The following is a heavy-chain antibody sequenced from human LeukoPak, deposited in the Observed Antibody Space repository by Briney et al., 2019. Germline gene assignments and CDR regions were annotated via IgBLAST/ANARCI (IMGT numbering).Heavy chain of an antibody. Sequence: ASVKVSCKASGGTFSSYAISRVRQAPGQGLEWMGGIIPIFGTANYAQKFQGRVTITADESTSTAYMELSSLRSEDTAVYYCARDRYSSGWPNWFDPWGQGTLVTVSS. CDR2: IIPIFGTA. J-gene: IGHJ5*02. CDR3: ARDRYSSGWPNWFDP. CDR1: GGTFSSYA. V-gene: IGHV1-69*01. D-gene: IGHD6-19*01.